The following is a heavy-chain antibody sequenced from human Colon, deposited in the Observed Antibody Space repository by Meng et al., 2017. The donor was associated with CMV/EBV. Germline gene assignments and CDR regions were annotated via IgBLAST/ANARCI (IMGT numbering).Heavy chain of an antibody. CDR2: ISISATKI. J-gene: IGHJ4*02. Sequence: GESLKISCATSGFTFSSYTMHWVRQAPGKGLEWVSSISISATKIYYADSVRGRFTVSRDDATDSLYLQLNSLRAEDMALYYCARDKGILGGTFDYWGQGTLVTVSS. V-gene: IGHV3-21*01. CDR3: ARDKGILGGTFDY. D-gene: IGHD1-26*01. CDR1: GFTFSSYT.